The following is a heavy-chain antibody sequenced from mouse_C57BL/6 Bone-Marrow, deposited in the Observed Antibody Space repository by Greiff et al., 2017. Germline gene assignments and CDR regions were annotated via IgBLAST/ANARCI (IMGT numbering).Heavy chain of an antibody. J-gene: IGHJ1*03. CDR3: ARDYGSRYWYCDV. CDR1: GYTFTSYD. Sequence: VQLQQSGPELVKPGASVKLSCKASGYTFTSYDLNWVKQWPGQGLEWIGWIYPRDGSTKYTEKFKGKATLTVDTSSSTVYMELHSLTAEDSAVYFCARDYGSRYWYCDVWGTGTTVTVSA. V-gene: IGHV1-85*01. CDR2: IYPRDGST. D-gene: IGHD1-1*01.